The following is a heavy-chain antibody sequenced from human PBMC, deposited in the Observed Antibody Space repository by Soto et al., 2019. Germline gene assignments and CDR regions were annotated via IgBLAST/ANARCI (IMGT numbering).Heavy chain of an antibody. CDR1: GASMNTYY. D-gene: IGHD3-22*01. CDR2: FYYSGLT. Sequence: QVQLQESGPGLVKPSETLSLTCAVSGASMNTYYWSWIRQPPGKGLEWIGYFYYSGLTNYNPSLKSRVTISLDTSKNKFSLKLSSVTAADTAVYFCARGNTHGYYYMDVWGRGTTVTVSS. J-gene: IGHJ6*03. V-gene: IGHV4-59*08. CDR3: ARGNTHGYYYMDV.